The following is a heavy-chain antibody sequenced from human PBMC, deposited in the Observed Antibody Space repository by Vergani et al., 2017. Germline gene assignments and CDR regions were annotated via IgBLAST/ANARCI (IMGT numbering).Heavy chain of an antibody. V-gene: IGHV4-4*07. CDR3: ARGRQQLVRGHAFDI. D-gene: IGHD6-13*01. CDR1: GGSISSYY. Sequence: QVQLQESGPGLVKPSETLSLTCTVSGGSISSYYWSWIRQPAGKGLEWIGRIYTSGSTNYNPSLKSRVTMSVDTSKNQFSLKLSSVTAADTAVYYCARGRQQLVRGHAFDIWGQGTMVTVSS. CDR2: IYTSGST. J-gene: IGHJ3*02.